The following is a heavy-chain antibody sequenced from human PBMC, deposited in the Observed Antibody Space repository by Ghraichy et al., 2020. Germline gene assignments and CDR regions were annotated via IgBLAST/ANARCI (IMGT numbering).Heavy chain of an antibody. CDR2: MKQDGSEK. V-gene: IGHV3-7*03. D-gene: IGHD1-26*01. CDR1: GFTFSSYW. J-gene: IGHJ4*02. CDR3: ARGGGSYGEGYFDY. Sequence: GGSLRLSCAASGFTFSSYWMSWVRQAPGKGLEWVANMKQDGSEKYYVASVKGRFTISRDNAKNSLYLQMKSLTAEDTAVYYCARGGGSYGEGYFDYWGQGTLVTVSS.